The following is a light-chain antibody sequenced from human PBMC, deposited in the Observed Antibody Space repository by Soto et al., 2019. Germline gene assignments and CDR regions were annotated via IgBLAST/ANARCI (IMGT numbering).Light chain of an antibody. CDR3: SSYAGSNNWV. CDR1: SSDVGAYNY. V-gene: IGLV2-8*01. Sequence: QSALTQPPSASGSPGQSVTISCTGTSSDVGAYNYVSWYQQHPGKAPKLMIYEVSNRPSGVPDRFSGSKSGNTASLTVSGLQAEDEVDYYCSSYAGSNNWVFGGGTKLTVL. CDR2: EVS. J-gene: IGLJ2*01.